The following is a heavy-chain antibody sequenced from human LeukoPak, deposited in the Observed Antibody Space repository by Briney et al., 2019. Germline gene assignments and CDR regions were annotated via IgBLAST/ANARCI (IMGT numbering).Heavy chain of an antibody. Sequence: GGSLSLSCAASGFTFSSYSMNWVRQAPGKGLEWVSSISSGSSYIYYADSLKGRFTISRDNAKNSLYLQMNSLRAEDTAVYYCAKMYGGTYIGNWGQGTLVTVSA. CDR2: ISSGSSYI. D-gene: IGHD1-26*01. J-gene: IGHJ4*02. CDR3: AKMYGGTYIGN. CDR1: GFTFSSYS. V-gene: IGHV3-21*01.